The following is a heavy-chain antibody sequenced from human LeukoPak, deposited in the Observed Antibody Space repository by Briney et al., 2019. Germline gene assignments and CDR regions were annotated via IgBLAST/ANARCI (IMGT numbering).Heavy chain of an antibody. Sequence: SETLSLTCTVSGGSISYYYWSWIRQSPGKGLEGIGYIYYSGTTNYNPSLKSRVTIPVHTSQHQLLLILGSVTAADSAVYYGSRTARLPDRWGQGTLVTVSS. CDR1: GGSISYYY. CDR2: IYYSGTT. CDR3: SRTARLPDR. D-gene: IGHD2-21*01. J-gene: IGHJ4*02. V-gene: IGHV4-59*08.